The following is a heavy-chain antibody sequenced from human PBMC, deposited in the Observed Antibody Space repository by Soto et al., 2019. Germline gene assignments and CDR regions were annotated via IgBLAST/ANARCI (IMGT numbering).Heavy chain of an antibody. J-gene: IGHJ3*02. Sequence: PGGSLRLSCEVSGFTFSNYGIHWVRQAPGKGLEWVAVISSDGSNKYYVDSVKGRFTIPRDNSKNTLYLQMNSLRAEDTAVYYCAKDRGGSCCGAFDIWGQGTKVTVSS. CDR3: AKDRGGSCCGAFDI. D-gene: IGHD2-15*01. CDR2: ISSDGSNK. CDR1: GFTFSNYG. V-gene: IGHV3-30*18.